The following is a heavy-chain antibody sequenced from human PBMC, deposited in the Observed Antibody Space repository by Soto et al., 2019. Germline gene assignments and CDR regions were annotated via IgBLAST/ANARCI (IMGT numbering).Heavy chain of an antibody. D-gene: IGHD6-13*01. CDR1: GGSFSGYY. CDR2: ISHRGST. CDR3: ASKSRRKYYFDY. Sequence: SATLSLXCAFYGGSFSGYYSRWIRQPPGKGLEWIGEISHRGSTNYNPSLKSRVTISVDTSKNQFSLKLSSVIAADTAVYYCASKSRRKYYFDYWGQGTLVTVS. V-gene: IGHV4-34*01. J-gene: IGHJ4*02.